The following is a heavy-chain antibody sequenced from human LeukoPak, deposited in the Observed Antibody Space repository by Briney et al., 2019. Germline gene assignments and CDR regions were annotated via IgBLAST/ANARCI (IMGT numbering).Heavy chain of an antibody. Sequence: PSETLSLTCAVYGGSFSGYYWSWIRQPPGKGLEWIGEINHSGSTNYNPSLKSRVTISVDTSKNQFSLKLSSVTAADTAVYYCARGGSGWYGRSSQIDYWGQGTLVTVSS. J-gene: IGHJ4*02. CDR2: INHSGST. CDR1: GGSFSGYY. V-gene: IGHV4-34*01. D-gene: IGHD6-19*01. CDR3: ARGGSGWYGRSSQIDY.